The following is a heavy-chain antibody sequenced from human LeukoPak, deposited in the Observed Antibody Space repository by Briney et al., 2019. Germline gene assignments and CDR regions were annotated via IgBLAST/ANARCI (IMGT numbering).Heavy chain of an antibody. J-gene: IGHJ4*02. CDR3: ARGGGVEVSADY. V-gene: IGHV4-34*01. CDR2: INHRGTT. D-gene: IGHD2-2*01. CDR1: GEPLSPYY. Sequence: ETLSLTCAVYGEPLSPYYWSWFRQPPGKGLEWIGEINHRGTTNYNPSLMSRLTISVDTSKTQFSLNLNSVTAADTAVYYCARGGGVEVSADYWGQGILVTVSS.